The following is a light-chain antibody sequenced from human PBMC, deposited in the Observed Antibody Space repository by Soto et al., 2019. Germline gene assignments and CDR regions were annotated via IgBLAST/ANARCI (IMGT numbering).Light chain of an antibody. CDR2: GNS. V-gene: IGLV1-40*01. J-gene: IGLJ3*02. Sequence: QPVLTQPPSVSGAPGQRVTISCTGSSSNIGAGYDVHWYQQLPGTAPKLLIYGNSNRPSGVPDRFSGSKSGTSASLAITGLQAEDEADYYCQSYDSSLSALFGGGTKFTVL. CDR1: SSNIGAGYD. CDR3: QSYDSSLSAL.